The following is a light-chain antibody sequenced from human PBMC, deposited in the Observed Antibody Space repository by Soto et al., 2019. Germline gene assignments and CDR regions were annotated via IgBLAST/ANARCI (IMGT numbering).Light chain of an antibody. CDR3: QQYGSSLFT. J-gene: IGKJ3*01. V-gene: IGKV3-20*01. CDR1: QSVSSSY. Sequence: EIVLTQPPVTLSLSPGERATLSCRASQSVSSSYLAWYQQKPGQAPRLLIYGASSRATGIPDRFSGSGSGTDFTLTISRLEPEDFAVYYCQQYGSSLFTFGPGTKVDIK. CDR2: GAS.